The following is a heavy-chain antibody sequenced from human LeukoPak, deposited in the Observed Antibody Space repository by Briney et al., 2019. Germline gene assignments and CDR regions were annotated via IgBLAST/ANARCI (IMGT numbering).Heavy chain of an antibody. CDR3: ARVWATYDSGSYYLY. CDR1: GYTFTNSD. J-gene: IGHJ4*02. Sequence: ASVKVSCKASGYTFTNSDINWVRQAAGQGLEWMGWMNPDSGNTGYARNFQGRVTMTRNTSISTAYMELSSLRSEDTAVYYCARVWATYDSGSYYLYWGQGTLVTVSS. CDR2: MNPDSGNT. V-gene: IGHV1-8*01. D-gene: IGHD3-10*01.